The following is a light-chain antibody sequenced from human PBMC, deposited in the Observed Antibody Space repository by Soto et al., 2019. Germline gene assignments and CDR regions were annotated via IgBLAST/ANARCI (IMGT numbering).Light chain of an antibody. CDR1: SSDIGSYNY. J-gene: IGLJ2*01. Sequence: QSVLTQPASVSGSPGQSIPISCTGTSSDIGSYNYVSWYQQLPGKVPTLMIYGVSNRPSGVSNRFSGSKSGNTASLTISGVQAEDEADYYCSSYTFSSTLVVFGGGTKPTVL. V-gene: IGLV2-14*03. CDR3: SSYTFSSTLVV. CDR2: GVS.